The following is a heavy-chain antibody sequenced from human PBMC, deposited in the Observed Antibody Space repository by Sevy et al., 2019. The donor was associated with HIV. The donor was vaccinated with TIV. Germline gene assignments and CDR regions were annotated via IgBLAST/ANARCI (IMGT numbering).Heavy chain of an antibody. Sequence: SETLSLTCTVSGGSINSAHWNWIRQPPGKGLEWIGYVYYTGGTNYNPSLKNRVTISVDRTKNQFSLKLTSVTAADTALYYCARRNDFDIWGQGTMVTVSS. CDR3: ARRNDFDI. CDR1: GGSINSAH. J-gene: IGHJ3*02. CDR2: VYYTGGT. V-gene: IGHV4-59*08.